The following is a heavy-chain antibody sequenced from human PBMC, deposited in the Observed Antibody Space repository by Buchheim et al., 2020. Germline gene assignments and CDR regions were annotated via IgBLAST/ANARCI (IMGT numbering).Heavy chain of an antibody. Sequence: QVQLQESGPGLVKPSETLSLTCTVSNGSINDFYWAWIRQSPGEGLQWIAYIYYSGSVHYSPSLRSRFTISLDTSMKHFSLRLTSVTAADTAMYYCARGMGVGAHDFFDSWGQG. CDR3: ARGMGVGAHDFFDS. V-gene: IGHV4-59*01. J-gene: IGHJ4*02. CDR1: NGSINDFY. CDR2: IYYSGSV. D-gene: IGHD1-26*01.